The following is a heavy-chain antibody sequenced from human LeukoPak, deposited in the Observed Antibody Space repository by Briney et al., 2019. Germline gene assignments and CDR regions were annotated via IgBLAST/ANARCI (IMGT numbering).Heavy chain of an antibody. D-gene: IGHD6-19*01. CDR2: ISAYNGNT. J-gene: IGHJ6*02. CDR3: ARESSVAGTEVGPRRRYYYGMDV. CDR1: GYTFTSYG. Sequence: GASVTVSFKASGYTFTSYGISWVRQAPGQGLEWMGWISAYNGNTNYAQKLQGRVTMTTDTSTSTAYMELRSLRSDDTAVYYCARESSVAGTEVGPRRRYYYGMDVWGQGTTVTVSS. V-gene: IGHV1-18*01.